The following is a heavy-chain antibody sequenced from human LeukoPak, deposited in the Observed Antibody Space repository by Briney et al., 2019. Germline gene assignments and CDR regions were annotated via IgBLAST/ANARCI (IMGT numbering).Heavy chain of an antibody. CDR3: ARSGRLLLWFGELLSGAPYFDY. Sequence: GASVKVSCKASGYTFTSYDINWVRLATGQGLEWMGWMNPNSGNTGYAQKFQGRVTMTRNTSISTAYMELSSLRSEDTAVYYCARSGRLLLWFGELLSGAPYFDYWGQGTLVTVSS. V-gene: IGHV1-8*01. J-gene: IGHJ4*02. D-gene: IGHD3-10*01. CDR1: GYTFTSYD. CDR2: MNPNSGNT.